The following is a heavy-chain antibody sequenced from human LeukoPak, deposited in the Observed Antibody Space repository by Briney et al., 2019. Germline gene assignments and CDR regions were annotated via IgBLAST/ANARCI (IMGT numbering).Heavy chain of an antibody. CDR2: IYHGGSDT. Sequence: GESLKISCKGSGYSLTTYWIGWVRPMPGKGREWMGTIYHGGSDTRYSPSFQGQVTISVDKSVNTAYLQWSSLKASDTAMYYCARGLCSNLNCYAPWFDLWGQGTLVTVSS. CDR3: ARGLCSNLNCYAPWFDL. D-gene: IGHD2-2*01. CDR1: GYSLTTYW. J-gene: IGHJ5*02. V-gene: IGHV5-51*01.